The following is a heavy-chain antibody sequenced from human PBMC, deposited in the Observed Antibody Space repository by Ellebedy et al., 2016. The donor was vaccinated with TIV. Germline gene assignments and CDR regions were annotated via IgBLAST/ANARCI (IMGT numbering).Heavy chain of an antibody. CDR1: QFSFTNYW. Sequence: GESLKISCTASQFSFTNYWMSWVRQAPGKGLGWVANINQDGSDKYYVDSVKGRFTVSRDNARNSLFLQMNSLRVEDSAVYYCATDGAYGDYRFPAHAFEMWGPGTMVTVSS. J-gene: IGHJ3*02. CDR2: INQDGSDK. V-gene: IGHV3-7*01. D-gene: IGHD4-17*01. CDR3: ATDGAYGDYRFPAHAFEM.